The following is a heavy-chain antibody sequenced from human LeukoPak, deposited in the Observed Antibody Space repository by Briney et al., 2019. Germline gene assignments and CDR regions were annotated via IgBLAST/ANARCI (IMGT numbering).Heavy chain of an antibody. J-gene: IGHJ6*03. V-gene: IGHV3-49*03. CDR1: GFTFSSYA. Sequence: GGSLRLSCAASGFTFSSYAMSWFRQAPGKGLEWVGFIRSKAYGGTTEYAASVKGRFTISRDDSKSIAYLQMNSLKTEDTAVYYCTRDLASRGWYFLGVSYYYMDVWGKGTTVTVSS. D-gene: IGHD6-19*01. CDR3: TRDLASRGWYFLGVSYYYMDV. CDR2: IRSKAYGGTT.